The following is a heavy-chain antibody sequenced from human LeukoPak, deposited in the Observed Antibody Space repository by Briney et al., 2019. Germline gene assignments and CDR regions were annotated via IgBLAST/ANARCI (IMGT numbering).Heavy chain of an antibody. J-gene: IGHJ6*03. CDR3: AKDRSYGDYMAYYYYMDV. CDR2: IYAGGST. Sequence: PGGSLRLSCAASGLTVSSNYMSWVRQVSGKGLEWVSGIYAGGSTNYADSVRGRFIISRDNSKNTLYLQMNSLRAEDTAVYYCAKDRSYGDYMAYYYYMDVWGKGTTVTVSS. V-gene: IGHV3-53*01. D-gene: IGHD4-17*01. CDR1: GLTVSSNY.